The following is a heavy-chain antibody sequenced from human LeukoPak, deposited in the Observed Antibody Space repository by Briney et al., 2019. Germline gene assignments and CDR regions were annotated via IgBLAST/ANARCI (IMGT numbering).Heavy chain of an antibody. Sequence: SETLSLTCTVSGGSISSYYWSWIRQPPGKGLEWIGYIHYSGSTNYNPSLTSRVTISVDTSKNQFSLKLNSVTAADTAVYYCARASRFSSWYFGYWGQGTLVTVSS. V-gene: IGHV4-59*01. CDR3: ARASRFSSWYFGY. J-gene: IGHJ4*02. CDR1: GGSISSYY. CDR2: IHYSGST. D-gene: IGHD6-13*01.